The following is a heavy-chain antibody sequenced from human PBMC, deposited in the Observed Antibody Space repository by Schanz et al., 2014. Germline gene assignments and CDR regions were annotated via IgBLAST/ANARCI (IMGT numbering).Heavy chain of an antibody. D-gene: IGHD3-22*01. CDR3: ARPPHDSSGYYPFDY. CDR2: INGDGSNT. CDR1: GFTFSPYW. V-gene: IGHV3-74*02. J-gene: IGHJ4*02. Sequence: EVQLVESGGGLVKPGGSLRLSCGSSGFTFSPYWMHWVRQAPGKGLVWVSRINGDGSNTNYADSVKGRFTISRDNAKNTLYLQMNSLSAEDTAVYYCARPPHDSSGYYPFDYWGQGTLVTVSS.